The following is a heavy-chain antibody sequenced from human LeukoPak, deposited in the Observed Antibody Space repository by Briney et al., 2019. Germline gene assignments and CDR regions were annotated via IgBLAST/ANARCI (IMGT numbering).Heavy chain of an antibody. V-gene: IGHV6-1*01. Sequence: SPPLSLPCAISGARFSSNSAAWNWITPSPSRGLEWLGRTYYRSKWYNDYAVSVKSRITSTPDTSKNQCSLQLNSVTREDTAVYYCAREELQSFYYYYYYMDVWGKGTTVTVSS. CDR2: TYYRSKWYN. D-gene: IGHD1-7*01. J-gene: IGHJ6*03. CDR3: AREELQSFYYYYYYMDV. CDR1: GARFSSNSAA.